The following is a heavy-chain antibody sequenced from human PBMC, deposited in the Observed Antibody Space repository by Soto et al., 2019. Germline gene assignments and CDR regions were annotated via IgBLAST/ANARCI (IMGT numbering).Heavy chain of an antibody. CDR2: ISAYNGNT. CDR1: GYTFTSYG. CDR3: ARDYVWGSGSYYIERRYYYYYGMDV. Sequence: QVQLVQSGAEVKKPGASVKVSCKASGYTFTSYGISWVRQAPGQGLEWMGWISAYNGNTNYAQKLQGRVTMTTDTSTSTAYMELRSLRSDDTAVYYCARDYVWGSGSYYIERRYYYYYGMDVWGQGTTVTVSS. J-gene: IGHJ6*02. V-gene: IGHV1-18*01. D-gene: IGHD3-10*01.